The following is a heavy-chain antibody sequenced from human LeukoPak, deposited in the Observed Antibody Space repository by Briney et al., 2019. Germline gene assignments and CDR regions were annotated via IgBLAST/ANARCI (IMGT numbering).Heavy chain of an antibody. V-gene: IGHV1-18*01. J-gene: IGHJ5*02. CDR2: ISAYNGNT. D-gene: IGHD2-15*01. Sequence: GASVKVSCKASGYNFTSYGISWVRQAPGQGLEWMGWISAYNGNTNYAQKLQGRVTMTTDTSTSTAYMELRSLRSDDTAVYYCARVAVVAATLWWFDPWGQGTLVTVSS. CDR1: GYNFTSYG. CDR3: ARVAVVAATLWWFDP.